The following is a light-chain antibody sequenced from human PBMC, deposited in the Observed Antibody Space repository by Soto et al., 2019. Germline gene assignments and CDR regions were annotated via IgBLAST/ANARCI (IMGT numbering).Light chain of an antibody. CDR2: DDS. V-gene: IGLV3-21*02. CDR3: HVWDSSSDHDV. Sequence: SYELTQPPSVSVAPGQTARITCGGNNIGGKSVHWYQQKPGQAPVLVVYDDSDRPSGIPDRFSGSNSGDTATLTIRRVEAGDEADYYCHVWDSSSDHDVFGTGNMVTGL. CDR1: NIGGKS. J-gene: IGLJ1*01.